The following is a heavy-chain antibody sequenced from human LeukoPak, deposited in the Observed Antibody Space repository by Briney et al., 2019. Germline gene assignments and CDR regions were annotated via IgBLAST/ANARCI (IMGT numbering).Heavy chain of an antibody. D-gene: IGHD2-21*02. V-gene: IGHV3-23*01. CDR3: AKEPPQCGADCFSLLDY. CDR2: INSGGRT. J-gene: IGHJ4*02. Sequence: GGSLRHSCAASGFTFSTYSMSWVRQAPGKGLEWVSLINSGGRTYYADSVKGRFTISRDNSKNMLFLQMNSLRADDTVVYFCAKEPPQCGADCFSLLDYWGQGTLVTVSS. CDR1: GFTFSTYS.